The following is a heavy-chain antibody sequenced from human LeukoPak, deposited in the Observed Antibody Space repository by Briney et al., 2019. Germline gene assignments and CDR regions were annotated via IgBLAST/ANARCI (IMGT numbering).Heavy chain of an antibody. D-gene: IGHD3-22*01. Sequence: GASVKVSCKASGYTFISYGISWVRQAPGQGLEWMGGIIPVFGTANYVQKFQGRVTITADESTSTAYMELSSLRSEDTAVYYCARDAYDSSGYLYYFDYWGQGTLVTVSS. V-gene: IGHV1-69*13. J-gene: IGHJ4*02. CDR2: IIPVFGTA. CDR3: ARDAYDSSGYLYYFDY. CDR1: GYTFISYG.